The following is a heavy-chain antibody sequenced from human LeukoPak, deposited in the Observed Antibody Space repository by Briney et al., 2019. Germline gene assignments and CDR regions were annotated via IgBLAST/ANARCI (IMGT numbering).Heavy chain of an antibody. J-gene: IGHJ6*02. CDR1: GDSICSRIYY. Sequence: PSGTLSLICPVSGDSICSRIYYWGWVRQPPGKRLEWIGTVSCNGRTYYNPSLKSRVTMSVDTSKNQLSLRLNSVTAADTAVYYCARHVSWQWDGMDVWGQGTTVTVSS. CDR2: VSCNGRT. V-gene: IGHV4-39*01. CDR3: ARHVSWQWDGMDV. D-gene: IGHD6-19*01.